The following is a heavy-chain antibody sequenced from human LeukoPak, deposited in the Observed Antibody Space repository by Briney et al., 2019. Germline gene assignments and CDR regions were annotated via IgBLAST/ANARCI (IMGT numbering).Heavy chain of an antibody. V-gene: IGHV3-74*01. J-gene: IGHJ4*02. CDR3: TRGGEEPFDY. Sequence: PGGTLCLSCAVSGVTFTRFWKHWVRHAPRQGLVWVSRIKIEGTTTTYADPAEGRFTISTDENTMNLHIIHLRVDHPTAHYCTRGGEEPFDYWGQGTLVTASS. CDR1: GVTFTRFW. CDR2: IKIEGTTT. D-gene: IGHD3-10*01.